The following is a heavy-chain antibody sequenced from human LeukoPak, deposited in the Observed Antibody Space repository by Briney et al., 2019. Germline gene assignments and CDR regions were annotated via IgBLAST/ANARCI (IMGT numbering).Heavy chain of an antibody. CDR3: ATTNDYTRGGYDY. V-gene: IGHV1-69*06. CDR1: GYTFTGYY. D-gene: IGHD4-11*01. J-gene: IGHJ4*02. Sequence: ASVKVSCKASGYTFTGYYMHWVRQAPGQGLEWMGWIIPIFGTANYAQKFQGRVTITADKSTSTAYMELSSLRSEDTAVYYCATTNDYTRGGYDYWGQGALVTVSS. CDR2: IIPIFGTA.